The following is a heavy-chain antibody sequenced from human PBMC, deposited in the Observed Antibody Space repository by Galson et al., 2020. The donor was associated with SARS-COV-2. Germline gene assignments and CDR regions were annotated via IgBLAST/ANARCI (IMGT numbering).Heavy chain of an antibody. CDR1: GFSLSTRGMC. CDR3: ARIGRSCSGWYAASYFDY. J-gene: IGHJ4*02. D-gene: IGHD6-19*01. CDR2: IHWADDK. V-gene: IGHV2-70*11. Sequence: SGPTLVKPPQPLTLTYTFSGFSLSTRGMCVSWIRQPPCKALEWLARIHWADDKYYSTSLKTRLTISKDTSKNQVVLTMTNMDPVDTATYYCARIGRSCSGWYAASYFDYWGQGTLVTVSS.